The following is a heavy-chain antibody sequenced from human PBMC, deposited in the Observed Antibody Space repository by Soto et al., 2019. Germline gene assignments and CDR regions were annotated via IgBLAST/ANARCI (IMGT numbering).Heavy chain of an antibody. J-gene: IGHJ4*02. CDR2: ISDSGGLT. CDR1: GFTFSNHA. Sequence: EVQLLESGGGLVQPGGSLRLSCAASGFTFSNHAMSWVRQAPGKGLEWVSGISDSGGLTYYADSVKGRFSMSRDNSKNTMYLQMKNLRAEDTAVYFCAKRQGIGAAAKNFDFWGQGTLVTVSP. V-gene: IGHV3-23*01. CDR3: AKRQGIGAAAKNFDF. D-gene: IGHD6-13*01.